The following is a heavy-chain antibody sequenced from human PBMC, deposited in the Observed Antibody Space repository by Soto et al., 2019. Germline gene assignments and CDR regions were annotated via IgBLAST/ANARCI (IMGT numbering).Heavy chain of an antibody. J-gene: IGHJ6*02. CDR1: GGSFSGYY. V-gene: IGHV4-34*01. D-gene: IGHD2-21*02. CDR3: ARGGVVVTAIYYYYGMDV. CDR2: INHSGST. Sequence: SETLSLTCAVYGGSFSGYYWSWIRQPPGKGLEWIWEINHSGSTNYNPSLKSRVTISVDTSKNQFSLKLSSVTAADTAVYYFARGGVVVTAIYYYYGMDVWGQGTTVTVSS.